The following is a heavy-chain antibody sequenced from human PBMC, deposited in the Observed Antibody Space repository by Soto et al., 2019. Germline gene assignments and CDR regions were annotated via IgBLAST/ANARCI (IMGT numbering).Heavy chain of an antibody. Sequence: SETLSLTCTVSGDSIISYFWSWIRQTPGKGLGWIGYLHYSGSTNYNPSLKSRVTTSVDTSQNQFSLSLSSVTAADTAVYYCARANQIAPKRYAFDIWGQGTLVT. V-gene: IGHV4-59*01. CDR2: LHYSGST. D-gene: IGHD6-13*01. J-gene: IGHJ3*02. CDR3: ARANQIAPKRYAFDI. CDR1: GDSIISYF.